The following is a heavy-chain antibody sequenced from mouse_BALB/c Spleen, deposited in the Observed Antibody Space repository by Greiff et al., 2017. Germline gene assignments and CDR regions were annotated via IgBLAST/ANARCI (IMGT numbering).Heavy chain of an antibody. CDR1: GFTFSSFG. D-gene: IGHD2-2*01. V-gene: IGHV5-17*02. J-gene: IGHJ4*01. CDR3: ARSRYGYDYYAMDY. CDR2: NSSGSSTI. Sequence: EVKLVESGGGLVQPGGSRKLSCAASGFTFSSFGMHWVRQAPEKGLEWVAYNSSGSSTIYYADTVKGRFTISRDNPKNTLFLQMTSLRSEDTAMYYCARSRYGYDYYAMDYWGQGTTVTVSS.